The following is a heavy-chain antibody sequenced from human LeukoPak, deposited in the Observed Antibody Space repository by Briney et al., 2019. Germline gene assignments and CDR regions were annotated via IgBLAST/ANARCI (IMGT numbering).Heavy chain of an antibody. D-gene: IGHD3-16*01. CDR3: ARVALGHLEDY. CDR1: GGTFSSYA. V-gene: IGHV1-69*04. J-gene: IGHJ4*02. CDR2: IIPILGIA. Sequence: ASVKVSCKASGGTFSSYAISWVRQAPGQGLEWMGRIIPILGIANYAQKFQGRVTITADKSTSTAYMELSSLRSEDTAVYYCARVALGHLEDYWGQGTLVTVSS.